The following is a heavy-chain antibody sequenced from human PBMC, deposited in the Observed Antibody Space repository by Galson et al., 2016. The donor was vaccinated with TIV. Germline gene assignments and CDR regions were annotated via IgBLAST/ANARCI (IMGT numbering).Heavy chain of an antibody. J-gene: IGHJ1*01. CDR1: GGTFRSFT. CDR3: ATAPSEGYNWNQYFQH. V-gene: IGHV1-69*13. Sequence: SVKVSCKASGGTFRSFTIIWVRQAPGQGLEWLGGIIPIYATTNYAQNFQGRVTITADESASTVYMELSSLRSEDTAVFYCATAPSEGYNWNQYFQHWGQGTRVTVSS. CDR2: IIPIYATT. D-gene: IGHD1-20*01.